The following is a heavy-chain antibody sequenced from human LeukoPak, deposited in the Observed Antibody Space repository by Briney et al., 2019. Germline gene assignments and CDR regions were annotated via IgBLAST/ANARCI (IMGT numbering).Heavy chain of an antibody. CDR3: ASYIVGGSLGD. Sequence: SETLSLTCTVSGGSLSGYYWSWIRHPPGKGLGWIGNMYYSGTTNYNPSLKSRVTMSIDTSKNQFSLKLSSVTAADTAVYYCASYIVGGSLGDWGQGTLVTVSS. CDR1: GGSLSGYY. V-gene: IGHV4-59*01. J-gene: IGHJ4*02. CDR2: MYYSGTT. D-gene: IGHD1-26*01.